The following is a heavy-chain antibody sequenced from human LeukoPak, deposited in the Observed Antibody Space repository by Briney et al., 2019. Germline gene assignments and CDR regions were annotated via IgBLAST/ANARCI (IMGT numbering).Heavy chain of an antibody. CDR2: INSDGSST. Sequence: GGSLRLSCAASGFTFSSYGMHWVRQGPGKGLVWVSRINSDGSSTSYADSVKGRFTISRDNAKNTLYLQMNSLRAEDTAVYYCATARWVTTDFDYWGQGTLVTVSS. V-gene: IGHV3-74*01. CDR3: ATARWVTTDFDY. CDR1: GFTFSSYG. J-gene: IGHJ4*02. D-gene: IGHD4-17*01.